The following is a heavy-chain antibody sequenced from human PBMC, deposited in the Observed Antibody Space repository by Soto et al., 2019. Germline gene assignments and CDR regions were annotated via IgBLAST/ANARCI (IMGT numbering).Heavy chain of an antibody. CDR1: GGSFSCYY. D-gene: IGHD2-15*01. V-gene: IGHV4-34*01. Sequence: SETLALTCAVYGGSFSCYYWSWIRQPPGKGLEWIREINHSGSTNYNPYLKSRVTISVDTSKNQFSLKLSSVTAADTAVYYCAKAPSKFGCSGGSCYSRWFNWFDPWGQGTLVTVSS. J-gene: IGHJ5*02. CDR2: INHSGST. CDR3: AKAPSKFGCSGGSCYSRWFNWFDP.